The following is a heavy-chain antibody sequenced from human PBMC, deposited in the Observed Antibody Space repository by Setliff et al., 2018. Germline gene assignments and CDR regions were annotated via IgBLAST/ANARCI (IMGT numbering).Heavy chain of an antibody. D-gene: IGHD2-15*01. V-gene: IGHV4-59*08. J-gene: IGHJ6*03. CDR2: LYYSGST. Sequence: PSETLSLTCTVSGGSISSYYWSWIRQPPGKGLEWIGYLYYSGSTNYNPSLKSRVTISVDTSKNQFSLNLRSVTAADTAVYYCARLPCIVVVPVYYYYYVDVWGKGTTVTVSS. CDR3: ARLPCIVVVPVYYYYYVDV. CDR1: GGSISSYY.